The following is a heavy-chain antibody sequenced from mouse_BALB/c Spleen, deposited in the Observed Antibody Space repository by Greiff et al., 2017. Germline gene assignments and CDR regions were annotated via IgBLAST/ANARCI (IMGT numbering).Heavy chain of an antibody. CDR1: GFSLTGYG. D-gene: IGHD4-1*01. Sequence: QVQLQQSGPGLVAPSQSLSITCTVSGFSLTGYGVNWVRQPPGKGLEWLGMIWGDGSTDYNSALTSRLSISKDNSKSQVFLKMNSLQTDYTARYYSARANWDYAMDYWGQGTAVTVAS. J-gene: IGHJ4*01. CDR2: IWGDGST. CDR3: ARANWDYAMDY. V-gene: IGHV2-6-7*01.